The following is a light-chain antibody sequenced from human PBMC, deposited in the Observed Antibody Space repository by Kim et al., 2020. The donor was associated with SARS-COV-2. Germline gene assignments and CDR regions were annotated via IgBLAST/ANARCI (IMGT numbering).Light chain of an antibody. CDR1: SSNIGSNT. Sequence: ELTQPPSASGTPGQRVTISCSGSSSNIGSNTVNWYQQLTGTAPKLLIYSDYQRASGVPDRFSGSRSGTSASLAISGLLSEDEADYYCAVWDESLRGRLFGTGTKVTVL. J-gene: IGLJ1*01. CDR2: SDY. V-gene: IGLV1-44*01. CDR3: AVWDESLRGRL.